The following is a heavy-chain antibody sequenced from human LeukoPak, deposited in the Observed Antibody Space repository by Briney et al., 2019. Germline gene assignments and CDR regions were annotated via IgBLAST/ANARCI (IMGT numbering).Heavy chain of an antibody. CDR1: EFTFNTYN. J-gene: IGHJ2*01. CDR2: ISISSNTI. V-gene: IGHV3-48*02. Sequence: GGSLRLSCVASEFTFNTYNMNWVRQAPGKGLEWVSYISISSNTIYYADSVKGRFTISRDNAKNSLYLQMNSLRDEDTAVYYCARRYFDLWGRGTLVTVSS. CDR3: ARRYFDL.